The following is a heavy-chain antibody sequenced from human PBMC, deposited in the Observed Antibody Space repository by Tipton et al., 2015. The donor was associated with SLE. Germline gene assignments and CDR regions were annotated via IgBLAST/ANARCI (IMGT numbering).Heavy chain of an antibody. CDR3: ARDDFWSGYLFDW. CDR2: ISSGMSRI. Sequence: GSLRLSCAGSGYTFSRHSMNWVRQAPGKRLEWLAYISSGMSRIYYADSVKGRFTISRDNDKNSLFLQMSSLRAEDTAVYYCARDDFWSGYLFDWWGQGTLVTVSS. V-gene: IGHV3-48*01. J-gene: IGHJ4*02. CDR1: GYTFSRHS. D-gene: IGHD3-3*01.